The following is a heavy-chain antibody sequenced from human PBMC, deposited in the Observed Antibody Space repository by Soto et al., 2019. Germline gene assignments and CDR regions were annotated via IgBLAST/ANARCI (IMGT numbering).Heavy chain of an antibody. CDR1: GFTFSSYG. CDR3: AKAVPRYSSSSSDYYYGMDV. CDR2: ISYDGSNK. Sequence: GGSLRLSCAAPGFTFSSYGMHWVRQAPGKGLEWVAVISYDGSNKYYADSVKGRFTISRDNSKNTLYLQMNSLRAEDTAVYYCAKAVPRYSSSSSDYYYGMDVWGQGTTVTVSS. D-gene: IGHD6-6*01. J-gene: IGHJ6*02. V-gene: IGHV3-30*18.